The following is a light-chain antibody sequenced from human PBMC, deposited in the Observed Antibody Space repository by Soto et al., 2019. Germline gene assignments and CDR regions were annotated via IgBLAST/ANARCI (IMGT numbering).Light chain of an antibody. V-gene: IGLV1-44*01. J-gene: IGLJ3*02. Sequence: QLVLTQPPSASGTPGQRVTISCSGSTSNIGSNTVNWYQQLPGTAPKLLIYKNSQRPSGVPDRFSGSSSGTSASLAISGLQSEDEADYYCAAWDDSLNGRVFGGGTKLTVL. CDR3: AAWDDSLNGRV. CDR2: KNS. CDR1: TSNIGSNT.